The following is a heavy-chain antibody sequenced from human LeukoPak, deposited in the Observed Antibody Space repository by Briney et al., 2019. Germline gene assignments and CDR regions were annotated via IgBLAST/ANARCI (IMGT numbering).Heavy chain of an antibody. D-gene: IGHD3-9*01. Sequence: GRSLRLSCAVSGFSLSTYSMNWVRQAPGKGPEWISHITIDLSIIDYADSVKGRFTISRDKAKNSLYLQMNSLRAEDTAVYYCVRDKDWAFDYWGQGTLIAVSS. J-gene: IGHJ4*02. CDR2: ITIDLSII. CDR3: VRDKDWAFDY. CDR1: GFSLSTYS. V-gene: IGHV3-48*01.